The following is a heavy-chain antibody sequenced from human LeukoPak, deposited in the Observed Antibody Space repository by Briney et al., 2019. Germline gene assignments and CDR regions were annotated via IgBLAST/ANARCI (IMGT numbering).Heavy chain of an antibody. D-gene: IGHD6-19*01. CDR1: GDSVSSKNGA. CDR3: ARDFGTTGWHTFDY. V-gene: IGHV6-1*01. Sequence: SQTLSLTCIVSGDSVSSKNGAWNWIRQSPSRGLEWLGRTYYRSKWYNDYAETMEGRMTISQDTSKNQYSLHLNSVTPDDTAVYYCARDFGTTGWHTFDYWGQGTLVTVTS. CDR2: TYYRSKWYN. J-gene: IGHJ4*02.